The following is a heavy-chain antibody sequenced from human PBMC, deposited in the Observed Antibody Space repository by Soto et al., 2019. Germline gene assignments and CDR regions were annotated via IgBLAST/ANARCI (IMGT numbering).Heavy chain of an antibody. CDR3: ASGSGTLYDMDI. V-gene: IGHV4-61*01. Sequence: SGTLALSCAVSGVSVNSGNYYWSWIRQTPGKGLEWIGYIYQSGSTRYNPSLKSRVTISLDTSKKQFSLKMSSVTAADTAVYYCASGSGTLYDMDIWGQGTTLTGSS. CDR1: GVSVNSGNYY. D-gene: IGHD3-10*01. J-gene: IGHJ6*02. CDR2: IYQSGST.